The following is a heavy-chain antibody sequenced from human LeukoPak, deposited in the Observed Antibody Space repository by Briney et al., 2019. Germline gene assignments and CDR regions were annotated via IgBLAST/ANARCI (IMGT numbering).Heavy chain of an antibody. Sequence: SETLSLTCTVSGGSISSSSYYWGWLRQPPGKGLEWIGSIYYSGSTYYNPSLKSRVTISVDTSKNQFSLKLSSVTAADTAVYYCARGGSYLDYWGQGTLVTVSS. J-gene: IGHJ4*02. V-gene: IGHV4-39*07. CDR2: IYYSGST. CDR3: ARGGSYLDY. D-gene: IGHD1-26*01. CDR1: GGSISSSSYY.